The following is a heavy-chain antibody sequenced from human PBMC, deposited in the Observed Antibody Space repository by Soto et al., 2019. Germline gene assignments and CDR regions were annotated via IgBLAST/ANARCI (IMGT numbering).Heavy chain of an antibody. Sequence: GASVKFSCKASGYTFTGYYLHWVRQAPGQGLEWMGWINPNSGGTNYAQKFQGRVTMTRDTSISTAYMELSRLRSDDTAVYYCARGRTGTTSYFDYWGQGNLVTAPQ. CDR1: GYTFTGYY. J-gene: IGHJ4*02. V-gene: IGHV1-2*02. CDR2: INPNSGGT. CDR3: ARGRTGTTSYFDY. D-gene: IGHD1-1*01.